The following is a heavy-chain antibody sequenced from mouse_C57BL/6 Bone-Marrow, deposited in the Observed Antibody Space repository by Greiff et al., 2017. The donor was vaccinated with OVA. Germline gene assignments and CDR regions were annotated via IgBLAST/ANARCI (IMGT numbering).Heavy chain of an antibody. CDR2: IYPRDGST. V-gene: IGHV1-85*01. Sequence: QVQLKQSGPELVKPGASVTLSCKASGYTFTSYDINWVKQRPGQGLELIGWIYPRDGSTKYNEKFTGKATLTVDTSSSTAYMELHSLTAEDSAVYCCARGDYDYDGTFDYWGQGTTLTVSS. CDR1: GYTFTSYD. CDR3: ARGDYDYDGTFDY. J-gene: IGHJ2*01. D-gene: IGHD2-4*01.